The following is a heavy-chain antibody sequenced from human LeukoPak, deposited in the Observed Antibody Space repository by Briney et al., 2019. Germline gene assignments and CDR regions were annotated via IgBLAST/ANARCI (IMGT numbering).Heavy chain of an antibody. J-gene: IGHJ4*02. D-gene: IGHD3-3*01. V-gene: IGHV3-21*01. Sequence: GGSLRLSCAASGFTFSRYNMNWVRQAPGKVLEWVSSIGSSTSYIYYADSVKGRFTISRDNAKNSLFLQMNSLRAEDTAVYYCAKDMRTGDFWSGYSDYWGQGTLVTVSS. CDR3: AKDMRTGDFWSGYSDY. CDR2: IGSSTSYI. CDR1: GFTFSRYN.